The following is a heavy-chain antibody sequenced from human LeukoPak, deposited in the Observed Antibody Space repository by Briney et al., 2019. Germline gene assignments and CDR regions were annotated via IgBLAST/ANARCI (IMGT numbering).Heavy chain of an antibody. D-gene: IGHD3-9*01. V-gene: IGHV3-21*01. CDR2: ISSSSYI. CDR1: GFTFSSYS. CDR3: ARGVLRYFDWLSHY. J-gene: IGHJ4*02. Sequence: GGSLRLSCAASGFTFSSYSMHWVRQAPGKGLEWVSSISSSSYIYYADSVKGRFTISRDNAKNSLYLQMNSLRAEDTAVYYCARGVLRYFDWLSHYWSQGTLVTVSS.